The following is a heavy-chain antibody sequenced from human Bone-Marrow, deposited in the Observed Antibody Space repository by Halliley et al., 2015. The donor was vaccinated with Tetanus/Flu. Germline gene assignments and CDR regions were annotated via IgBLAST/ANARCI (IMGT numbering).Heavy chain of an antibody. Sequence: CAASGFSFSDYTMNWVRQAPGKGLEWVSSISSGSSYIYYADSVKGRFTISRDNAKNSLYLQINSLRADDTAVYYCARVKTPEGGWHYYFGLDVWGQGTTVTVSS. CDR2: ISSGSSYI. CDR3: ARVKTPEGGWHYYFGLDV. D-gene: IGHD6-19*01. J-gene: IGHJ6*02. CDR1: GFSFSDYT. V-gene: IGHV3-21*01.